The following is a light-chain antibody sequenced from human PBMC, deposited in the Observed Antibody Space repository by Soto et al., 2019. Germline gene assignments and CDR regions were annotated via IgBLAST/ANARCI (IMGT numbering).Light chain of an antibody. CDR2: GAS. V-gene: IGKV3-15*01. CDR3: QQYDNWPPLT. CDR1: QSVNSN. Sequence: VMTQSPATLSVSPGERATLSCRASQSVNSNLAWYQQKPGQAPRLLIYGASTRATGIPARFSGSASGTEFALTISSLQSEDFAVYYCQQYDNWPPLTFGGGTKVEIK. J-gene: IGKJ4*01.